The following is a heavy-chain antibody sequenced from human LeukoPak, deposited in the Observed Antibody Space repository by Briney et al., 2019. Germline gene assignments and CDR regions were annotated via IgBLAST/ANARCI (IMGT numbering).Heavy chain of an antibody. CDR1: GFTFSDYY. D-gene: IGHD4-11*01. CDR3: ARLQYYYYMDV. J-gene: IGHJ6*03. Sequence: GGSLRLSCAASGFTFSDYYMSWIRQAPGKGLEWVPYISSSGSTIYYADSVKGRFTISRDNAKNSLYLQMNSLRAEDTAVYYCARLQYYYYMDVWGKGTTVTVSS. V-gene: IGHV3-11*04. CDR2: ISSSGSTI.